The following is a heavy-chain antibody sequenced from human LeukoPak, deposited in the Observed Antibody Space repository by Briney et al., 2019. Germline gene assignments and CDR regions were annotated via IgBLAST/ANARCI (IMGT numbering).Heavy chain of an antibody. J-gene: IGHJ3*02. D-gene: IGHD4-17*01. CDR1: GFTFSSYG. Sequence: GGSLRLSCAASGFTFSSYGMSWVRQAPGKGLEWVSSISSSSSYIYYVDSVKGRFTISRDNAKNSLYLQMNSLRAEDTAVYYCATGDYGAFDIWGQGTMVTVSS. V-gene: IGHV3-21*01. CDR3: ATGDYGAFDI. CDR2: ISSSSSYI.